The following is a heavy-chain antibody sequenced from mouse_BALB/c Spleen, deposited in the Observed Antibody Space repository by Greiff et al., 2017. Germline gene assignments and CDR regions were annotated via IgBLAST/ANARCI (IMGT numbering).Heavy chain of an antibody. D-gene: IGHD2-10*02. CDR1: GFNIKDYY. J-gene: IGHJ3*01. Sequence: EVQLQQSGAELVRSGASVKLSCTASGFNIKDYYMHWVKQRPEQGLEWIGWIDPENGDTEYAPKFQGKASITADTSSNTAYLQLSSLTSEDTAVYYSARGSMYDPWFAYWGQGTLVTVSA. CDR3: ARGSMYDPWFAY. V-gene: IGHV14-4*02. CDR2: IDPENGDT.